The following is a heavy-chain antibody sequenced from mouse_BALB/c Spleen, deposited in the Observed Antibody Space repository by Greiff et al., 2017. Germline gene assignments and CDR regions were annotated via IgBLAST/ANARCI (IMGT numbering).Heavy chain of an antibody. V-gene: IGHV14-1*02. D-gene: IGHD1-1*01. CDR2: IDPENGNT. CDR1: GFNIKDYY. J-gene: IGHJ4*01. CDR3: ARGGYYYYGSRYAMDY. Sequence: VQLQQSGAELVRPGALVKLSCKASGFNIKDYYMHWVKQRPEQGLEWIGWIDPENGNTIYDPKFQGKASITADTSSNTAYLQLSSLTSEDTAVYYCARGGYYYYGSRYAMDYWGQGTSVTVSS.